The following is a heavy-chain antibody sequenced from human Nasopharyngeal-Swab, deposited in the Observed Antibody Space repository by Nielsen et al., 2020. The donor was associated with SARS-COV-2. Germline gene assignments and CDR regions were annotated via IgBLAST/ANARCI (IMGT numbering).Heavy chain of an antibody. CDR3: ARLPQGYCSSTSCYKKNYYGMDV. V-gene: IGHV5-51*01. Sequence: GESLKISCKGSGYSFTSYWIGWVRQMPGKGLEWMGIIYPGDSDTRYSPSFQGQVPISADKSISTAYLQWSSLKASDTAMYYCARLPQGYCSSTSCYKKNYYGMDVWGQGTTVTVSS. CDR1: GYSFTSYW. CDR2: IYPGDSDT. D-gene: IGHD2-2*01. J-gene: IGHJ6*02.